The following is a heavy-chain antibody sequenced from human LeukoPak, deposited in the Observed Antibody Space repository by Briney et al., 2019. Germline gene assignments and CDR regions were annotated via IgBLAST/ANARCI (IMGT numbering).Heavy chain of an antibody. CDR3: AMPLGAVGWGFDC. D-gene: IGHD6-19*01. J-gene: IGHJ5*01. CDR2: IKQDGSKT. V-gene: IGHV3-7*01. Sequence: PVRTPCLSSAASGFTFCSDGISWGAQARGNGLEGGVNIKQDGSKTYYLDSVKGRFTISRDNAKNSLSLQMNSLRAEDTAVYYCAMPLGAVGWGFDCWGQGTLVTVSS. CDR1: GFTFCSDG.